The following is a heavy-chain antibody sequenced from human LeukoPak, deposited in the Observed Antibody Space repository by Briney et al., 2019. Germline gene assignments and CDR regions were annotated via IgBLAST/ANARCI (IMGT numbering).Heavy chain of an antibody. CDR3: ANLHSSGGSCYSEDYFDY. J-gene: IGHJ4*02. CDR1: GFTFSSYA. D-gene: IGHD2-15*01. CDR2: ISGSGGST. Sequence: PGGSLRLSCAASGFTFSSYAMSWVRQAPGKGLEWVSAISGSGGSTYYADSVKGRFTISRDNSKNTLYLQMNSLRAEDTAVYYCANLHSSGGSCYSEDYFDYWGQGTLVTVSS. V-gene: IGHV3-23*01.